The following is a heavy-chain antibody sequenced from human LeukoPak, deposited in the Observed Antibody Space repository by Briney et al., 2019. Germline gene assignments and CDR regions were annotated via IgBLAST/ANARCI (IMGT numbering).Heavy chain of an antibody. D-gene: IGHD3-9*01. CDR3: ARDALLRYFDWLSSPNMDV. Sequence: PGGSLRLSCAASGFTFSSYVMHWVRQAPGKGLEWVAFIRYDGSNKYYADSVKGRFTISRDNAKNSLYLQMNSLRAEDTAVYYCARDALLRYFDWLSSPNMDVWGKGTTVTVSS. CDR2: IRYDGSNK. J-gene: IGHJ6*03. CDR1: GFTFSSYV. V-gene: IGHV3-30*02.